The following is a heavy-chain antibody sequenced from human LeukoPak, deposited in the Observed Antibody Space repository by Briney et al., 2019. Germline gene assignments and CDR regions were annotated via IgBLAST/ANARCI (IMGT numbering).Heavy chain of an antibody. V-gene: IGHV4-61*01. CDR1: GSSISSGYY. J-gene: IGHJ4*02. CDR3: ARDYGDYRGPWGY. D-gene: IGHD3-16*02. CDR2: ISYSGNT. Sequence: SETLSLTCTVSGSSISSGYYWSWIRQPPGKGLEWIGYISYSGNTNYNPSLKSRVTISVDTSNNQFSLRLRSVTAADTAIYFCARDYGDYRGPWGYWGQGTLVTVSS.